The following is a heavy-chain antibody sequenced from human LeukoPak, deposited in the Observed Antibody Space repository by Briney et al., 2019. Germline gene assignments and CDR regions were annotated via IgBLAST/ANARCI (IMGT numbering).Heavy chain of an antibody. CDR1: GFTFSSYW. J-gene: IGHJ4*02. CDR3: ARVPPYSSGGFDY. D-gene: IGHD6-19*01. V-gene: IGHV3-74*01. Sequence: GGSLRLSCAASGFTFSSYWMHWVRQAPGKGLVWVSRINSDGSSTSYADSVKGRFTISRDNAKNTLYLQMNSLRAEDTAVYYCARVPPYSSGGFDYWGQGTLVIVSS. CDR2: INSDGSST.